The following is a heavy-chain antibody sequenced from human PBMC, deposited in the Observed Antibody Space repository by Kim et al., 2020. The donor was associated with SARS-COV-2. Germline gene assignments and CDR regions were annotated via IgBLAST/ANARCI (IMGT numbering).Heavy chain of an antibody. Sequence: SETLSLTCTVSGGSISSSSYYWGWIRQPPGKGLEWIGSIYYSGSTYYNPSLKSRVTISVDTSKNQFSLKLSSVTAADTAVYYCARSEVTYYYYYMDVWGKGTTVTVSS. CDR3: ARSEVTYYYYYMDV. D-gene: IGHD4-4*01. J-gene: IGHJ6*03. CDR1: GGSISSSSYY. V-gene: IGHV4-39*01. CDR2: IYYSGST.